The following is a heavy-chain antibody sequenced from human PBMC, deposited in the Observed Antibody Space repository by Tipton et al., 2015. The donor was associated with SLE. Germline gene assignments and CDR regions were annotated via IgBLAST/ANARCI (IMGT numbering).Heavy chain of an antibody. CDR2: MSYDGGNK. Sequence: SPRLSCAASGFTFSGYAMHWVRQAPGKGLEWVAVMSYDGGNKYYADSVKGRFTISRDNSKNTLYLQMNSLRTEDTAVYYCARSVWGSSPGAFVVWGQGTMVTVSS. V-gene: IGHV3-30-3*01. CDR3: ARSVWGSSPGAFVV. J-gene: IGHJ3*01. CDR1: GFTFSGYA. D-gene: IGHD3-16*01.